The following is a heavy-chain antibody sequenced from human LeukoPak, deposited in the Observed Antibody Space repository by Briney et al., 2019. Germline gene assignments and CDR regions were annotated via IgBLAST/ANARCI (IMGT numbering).Heavy chain of an antibody. CDR2: INPNSGGT. CDR1: GYTFTGYY. J-gene: IGHJ4*02. V-gene: IGHV1-2*02. Sequence: ASVKVSCKASGYTFTGYYMHWVRQAPGQGLEWMGWINPNSGGTNYAQKFQGRVTMTRDTSISTAYMELSRLRFDDTAVYYCAKTGEMATTAPDYWGQGTPGTVSS. CDR3: AKTGEMATTAPDY. D-gene: IGHD5-24*01.